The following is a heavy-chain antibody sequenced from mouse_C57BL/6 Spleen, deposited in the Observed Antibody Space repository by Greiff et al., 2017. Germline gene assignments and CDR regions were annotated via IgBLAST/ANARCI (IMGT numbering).Heavy chain of an antibody. D-gene: IGHD1-1*01. CDR1: GFTFSSYA. Sequence: EVQVVEPGGGLVKPGGSLKLSCAASGFTFSSYAMSWVRQTPEKRLEWVATISDGGSYTYYPDNVKGRFTISRDNAKNNPYLQMSHLKSEDTTMYYWARDRRGIATVVRNAMDYWGQGTSVTVSS. V-gene: IGHV5-4*01. CDR2: ISDGGSYT. J-gene: IGHJ4*01. CDR3: ARDRRGIATVVRNAMDY.